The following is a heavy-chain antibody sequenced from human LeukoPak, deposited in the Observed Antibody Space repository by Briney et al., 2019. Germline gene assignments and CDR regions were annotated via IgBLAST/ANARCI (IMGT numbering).Heavy chain of an antibody. CDR1: GGSISSVNYY. CDR3: AKHYMGSSYNHGLDC. CDR2: IYYSGTT. J-gene: IGHJ4*02. D-gene: IGHD3-10*01. Sequence: PSETLSLTCTVSGGSISSVNYYWGWIRQPPGKGLEWIGSIYYSGTTYYNPSLKSRVTISVDTSKNQFSLKLSSVTAADTALYYCAKHYMGSSYNHGLDCWGQGTLVTVSS. V-gene: IGHV4-39*01.